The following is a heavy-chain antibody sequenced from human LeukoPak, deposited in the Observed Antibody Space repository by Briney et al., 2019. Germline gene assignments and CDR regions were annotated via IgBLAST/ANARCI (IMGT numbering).Heavy chain of an antibody. Sequence: PGGSLRLSCAASGFTFSTYAIHWVRQAPGKGLEWVAVISYDGSNEYYVDSVKGRFTISRDNSKNTLYLQMNSLRAEDTAVYYCAKGLGYCSSISCSFYFDYWGQGTLVTVSS. CDR1: GFTFSTYA. V-gene: IGHV3-30*04. CDR2: ISYDGSNE. CDR3: AKGLGYCSSISCSFYFDY. J-gene: IGHJ4*02. D-gene: IGHD2-2*01.